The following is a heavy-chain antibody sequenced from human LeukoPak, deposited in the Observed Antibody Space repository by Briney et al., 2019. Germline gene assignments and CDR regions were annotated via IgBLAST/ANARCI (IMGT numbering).Heavy chain of an antibody. CDR2: ISSGSYTI. CDR3: ARREITFGGVRD. D-gene: IGHD3-16*01. Sequence: GGSLRLSCAASGFTFSTYSMNWVRQAPGKGLEWVSYISSGSYTIYYADSVKGRFTISRDNAKNSLYPQMNSLRGEDTAVYYCARREITFGGVRDWGQGTLVTVSS. CDR1: GFTFSTYS. J-gene: IGHJ4*02. V-gene: IGHV3-48*01.